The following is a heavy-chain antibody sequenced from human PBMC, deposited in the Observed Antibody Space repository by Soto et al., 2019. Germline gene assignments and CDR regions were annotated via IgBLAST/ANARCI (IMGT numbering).Heavy chain of an antibody. J-gene: IGHJ4*02. V-gene: IGHV1-46*01. CDR2: INPIGGSA. CDR1: GYTFTNYY. Sequence: AASVKVSCKPSGYTFTNYYIQWVRQVPGQGLEWMGIINPIGGSATYAQKFQGRVTMTRDTSTSTAYMEMSSLRYEDTAVYFCARARPWGNYGELDFWGQGTVVTVSS. CDR3: ARARPWGNYGELDF. D-gene: IGHD4-17*01.